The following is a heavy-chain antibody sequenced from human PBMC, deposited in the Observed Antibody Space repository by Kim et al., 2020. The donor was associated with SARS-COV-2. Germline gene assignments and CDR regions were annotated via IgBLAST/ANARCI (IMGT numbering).Heavy chain of an antibody. D-gene: IGHD2-15*01. CDR3: ARVEMANDAFDI. CDR1: GGSFSGYY. Sequence: SETLSLTCAVYGGSFSGYYWSWIRQPPGKGLEWIGEINHSGSTNYNPSLKSRVTISVDTSKNQFSLKLSSVTAADTAVYYCARVEMANDAFDIWVQGKMVTVSS. J-gene: IGHJ3*02. CDR2: INHSGST. V-gene: IGHV4-34*01.